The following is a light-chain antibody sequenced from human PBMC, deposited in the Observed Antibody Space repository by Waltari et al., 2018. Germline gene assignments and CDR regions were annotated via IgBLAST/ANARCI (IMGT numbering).Light chain of an antibody. CDR1: QGVNVY. V-gene: IGKV1-9*01. CDR2: AAS. J-gene: IGKJ1*01. Sequence: IQLTQSPSSLSASVGDRVTITCRASQGVNVYLAWYQQKPGKAPKLLIYAASTLQSGVSSRFSGSGSGTDFTLTISCLQSEDFAIYYCQQYYSNPATFGQGTKVEIK. CDR3: QQYYSNPAT.